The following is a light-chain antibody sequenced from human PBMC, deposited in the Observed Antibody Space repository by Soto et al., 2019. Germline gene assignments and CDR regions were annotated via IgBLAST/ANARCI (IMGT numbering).Light chain of an antibody. V-gene: IGKV1-9*01. Sequence: DIQLTQSPSFLSASVGDRVTITCRASQALSNYLAWYQQKPGKAPDLLIYSASTLQSGVPSRFSGSGSETEFTLTIRALQPEDFATYYCQQLRRYPLTFLGGTKVDIK. CDR3: QQLRRYPLT. CDR2: SAS. CDR1: QALSNY. J-gene: IGKJ4*01.